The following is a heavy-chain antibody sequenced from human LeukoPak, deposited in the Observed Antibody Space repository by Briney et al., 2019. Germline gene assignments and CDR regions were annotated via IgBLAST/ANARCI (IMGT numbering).Heavy chain of an antibody. CDR1: GYTFTNYG. CDR3: ARVRDYGGIGEDY. CDR2: ISAYNGNT. Sequence: GASVKVSCKASGYTFTNYGISWVRQAPGQGLECMGWISAYNGNTNYAQRFQGRVTMTTDTSTSTAYMELRSLRPDDTAVYYCARVRDYGGIGEDYWGQGTLVTASS. J-gene: IGHJ4*02. D-gene: IGHD3-16*01. V-gene: IGHV1-18*01.